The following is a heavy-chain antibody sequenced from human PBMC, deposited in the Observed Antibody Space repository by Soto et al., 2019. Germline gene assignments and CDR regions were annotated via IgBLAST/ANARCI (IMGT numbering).Heavy chain of an antibody. D-gene: IGHD3-10*01. CDR2: ISNGGAST. J-gene: IGHJ5*02. V-gene: IGHV3-23*01. CDR3: AKWSGFGDA. Sequence: PVGSLRLSCVASGFTLRSNSMAWVRQAPGKRLEWVSTISNGGASTFYADSVKGRFTISRDTSKNTLYLQMDSLRAEDAAVYFCAKWSGFGDAWGQGTLVTVSS. CDR1: GFTLRSNS.